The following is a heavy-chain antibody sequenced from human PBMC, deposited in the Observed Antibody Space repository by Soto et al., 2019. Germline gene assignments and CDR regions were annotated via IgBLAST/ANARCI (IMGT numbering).Heavy chain of an antibody. D-gene: IGHD2-21*01. CDR1: GDSVSTNSAT. J-gene: IGHJ3*02. CDR3: ARYSPTRNDAFDI. V-gene: IGHV6-1*01. CDR2: TYYRSKWYN. Sequence: PSQTLSLTCAISGDSVSTNSATWDWIRQSPSRGLEWLGRTYYRSKWYNDYAVSVKGRITINPDTSNNQLSLQLNSVTPEDTAVYYCARYSPTRNDAFDIWGQGTMVTVSS.